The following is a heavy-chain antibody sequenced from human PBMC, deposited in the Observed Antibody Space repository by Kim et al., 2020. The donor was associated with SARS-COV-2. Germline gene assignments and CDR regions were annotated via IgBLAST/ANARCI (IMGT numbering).Heavy chain of an antibody. CDR2: IYYSGST. D-gene: IGHD3-9*01. J-gene: IGHJ3*02. V-gene: IGHV4-31*03. CDR3: ARDQGHILTAIVGAFDI. CDR1: GGSISSGGYY. Sequence: SETLSLTCIVSGGSISSGGYYWSWIRQHPGKGLEWIGYIYYSGSTYYNPSLKSRVTISVDTSKNQFSLKLSSVTAADTAVYYCARDQGHILTAIVGAFDIWGQGTMVTVSS.